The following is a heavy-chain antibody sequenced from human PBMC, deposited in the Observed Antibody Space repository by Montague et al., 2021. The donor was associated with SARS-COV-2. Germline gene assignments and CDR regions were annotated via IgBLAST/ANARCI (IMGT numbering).Heavy chain of an antibody. J-gene: IGHJ4*02. D-gene: IGHD6-19*01. V-gene: IGHV2-5*01. Sequence: PALVKPTQTLTLTCTFSGFSLDSRGVGVGWIRQPPGKALECLALIYWNDDKRYSPSLKNRLTVMKDTSKNQVVLTMTNMDPVDTATYYRAHKKSGWPIEFGYWGQGALVTVSS. CDR2: IYWNDDK. CDR1: GFSLDSRGVG. CDR3: AHKKSGWPIEFGY.